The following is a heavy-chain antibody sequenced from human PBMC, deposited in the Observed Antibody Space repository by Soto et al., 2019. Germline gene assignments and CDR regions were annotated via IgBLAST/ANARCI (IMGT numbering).Heavy chain of an antibody. CDR3: ARAILGTESSDLDY. CDR1: GGTFSGYY. V-gene: IGHV4-34*01. CDR2: INHSGST. Sequence: SETLSRTCAVYGGTFSGYYWSWIRQPLGKGLEWIGEINHSGSTNYNPSLKSRVTISVDTSKNQFSLKLSSVTAADTAVYYCARAILGTESSDLDYWGQGTLVTVSS. D-gene: IGHD6-19*01. J-gene: IGHJ4*02.